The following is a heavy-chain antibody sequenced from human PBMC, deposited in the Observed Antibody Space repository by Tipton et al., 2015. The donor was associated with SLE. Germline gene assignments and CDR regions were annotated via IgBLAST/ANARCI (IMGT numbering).Heavy chain of an antibody. CDR1: GDSISSGGYY. Sequence: TLSLTCTVSGDSISSGGYYWSWIRQHPGKGLEWIGYIYYSGSTYYNPSLKSRVTISVDTSKNQFSLKLSSVTAADTAVYYCARDKGIAVAGPFDYWGQGTLVTVSS. V-gene: IGHV4-31*03. J-gene: IGHJ4*02. CDR2: IYYSGST. CDR3: ARDKGIAVAGPFDY. D-gene: IGHD6-19*01.